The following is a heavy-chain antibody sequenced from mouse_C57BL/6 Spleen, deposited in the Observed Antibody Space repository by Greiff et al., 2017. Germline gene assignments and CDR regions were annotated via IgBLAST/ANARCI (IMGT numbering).Heavy chain of an antibody. CDR1: GYTFTDYN. V-gene: IGHV1-18*01. D-gene: IGHD3-2*02. CDR2: INPNNGGT. J-gene: IGHJ3*01. Sequence: EVQLQQSGPELVKPGASVKIPCKASGYTFTDYNMDWVKQSHGKSLEWIGDINPNNGGTIYNQKFKGKATLTVDKSSSTAYMELRSLPSEDTAVYYCAIRQLRLRGFAYWGQGTLVTVSA. CDR3: AIRQLRLRGFAY.